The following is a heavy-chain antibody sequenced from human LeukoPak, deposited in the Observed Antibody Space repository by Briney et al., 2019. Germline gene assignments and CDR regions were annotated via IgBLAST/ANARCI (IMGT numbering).Heavy chain of an antibody. CDR1: GFTVSSNY. D-gene: IGHD6-13*01. CDR3: ARDALVPDGFDL. V-gene: IGHV3-66*01. Sequence: PGGSLRLSSAASGFTVSSNYMIWVRQPPGMGLEWLSVFYPGGTTHYADSVKGRFSISRDNSKNIVSLQMNSLRAEDTAVYYCARDALVPDGFDLWGQGTMVTVSS. CDR2: FYPGGTT. J-gene: IGHJ3*01.